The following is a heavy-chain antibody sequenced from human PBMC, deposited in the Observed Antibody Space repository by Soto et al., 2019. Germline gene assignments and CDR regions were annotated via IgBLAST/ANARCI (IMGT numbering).Heavy chain of an antibody. V-gene: IGHV4-39*01. CDR1: GGSVSYNSYY. J-gene: IGHJ4*02. CDR2: IFYTGTT. CDR3: ARLVVVAQVANV. D-gene: IGHD2-21*01. Sequence: SETLSLTCSVSGGSVSYNSYYWGWIRQPPGKGLEWVGGIFYTGTTYYNPSLKDRLSISVDTSKNSFSLNLTSVTAADTAVYFCARLVVVAQVANVWGQGALVTVSS.